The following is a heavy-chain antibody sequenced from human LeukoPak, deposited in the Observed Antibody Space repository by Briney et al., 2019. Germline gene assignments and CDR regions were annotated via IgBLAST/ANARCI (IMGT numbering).Heavy chain of an antibody. CDR2: INPNSGGT. CDR1: GYTFTGYY. CDR3: ARGIVVVAATAGDY. Sequence: ASVKVSCKASGYTFTGYYMHWVRQAPGQGLEWMGWINPNSGGTNYAQKFQGRVTMTRDTSISTAYMELSGLRSDDTAVYYCARGIVVVAATAGDYWGQGTLVTVSS. D-gene: IGHD2-15*01. V-gene: IGHV1-2*02. J-gene: IGHJ4*02.